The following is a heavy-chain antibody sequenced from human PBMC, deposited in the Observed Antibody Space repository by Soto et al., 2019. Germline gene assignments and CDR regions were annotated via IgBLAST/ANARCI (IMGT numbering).Heavy chain of an antibody. V-gene: IGHV1-18*01. CDR1: GYTFTSYG. CDR3: ARDKGYDFWSGYYGPDY. Sequence: ASVKVSCKASGYTFTSYGISWVRQAPGQGLEWMGWISAYNGNTNYAQKLQGRVTMTTDTSTSTAYMELRSLRSDDTAVYYCARDKGYDFWSGYYGPDYWGQGTLVTVSS. CDR2: ISAYNGNT. D-gene: IGHD3-3*01. J-gene: IGHJ4*02.